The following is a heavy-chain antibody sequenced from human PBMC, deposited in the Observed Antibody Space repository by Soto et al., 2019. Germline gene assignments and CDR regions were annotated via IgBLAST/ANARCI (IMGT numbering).Heavy chain of an antibody. CDR3: ARIRSTYGDYFDS. CDR1: GGSISGGGFS. D-gene: IGHD4-17*01. CDR2: ILHTGGT. V-gene: IGHV4-30-2*01. Sequence: PSETLSLTCAVSGGSISGGGFSWSWIRQPPGKGLEWIGYILHTGGTQYNPSLKSRVSMSVDKSKNQFSLHLTSVTAADTAVYYCARIRSTYGDYFDSWGQGTLVTVSS. J-gene: IGHJ4*02.